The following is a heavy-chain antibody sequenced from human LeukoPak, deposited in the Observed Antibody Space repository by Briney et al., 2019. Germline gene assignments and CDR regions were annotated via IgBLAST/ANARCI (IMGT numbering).Heavy chain of an antibody. D-gene: IGHD5-18*01. CDR2: ISSSGSTI. CDR3: ARTWIQPWPGFDY. Sequence: GGSLRLSCAASGFTFSSYEMNWDRQAPGKGLEWVSYISSSGSTIYYADSVKGRFTISRDNAKNSLYLQMNSLRAEDTAVYYCARTWIQPWPGFDYWGQGTLVTVSS. V-gene: IGHV3-48*03. CDR1: GFTFSSYE. J-gene: IGHJ4*02.